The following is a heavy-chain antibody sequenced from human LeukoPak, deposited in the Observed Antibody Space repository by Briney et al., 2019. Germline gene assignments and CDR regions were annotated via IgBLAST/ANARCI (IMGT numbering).Heavy chain of an antibody. J-gene: IGHJ5*01. CDR2: INPNSGGT. D-gene: IGHD1-26*01. Sequence: ASMKVSCKASGYTFNDYQMHWVRQAPGQGLEWVGWINPNSGGTKIAQKFQGRVTMTRDTSISTTYLELTSLISDDTAVYYCARRLPLSALVGKNWFDSWGQGTLVTVSS. CDR1: GYTFNDYQ. CDR3: ARRLPLSALVGKNWFDS. V-gene: IGHV1-2*02.